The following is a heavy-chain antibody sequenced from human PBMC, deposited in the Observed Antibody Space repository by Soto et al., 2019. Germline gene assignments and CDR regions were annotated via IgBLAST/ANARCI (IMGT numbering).Heavy chain of an antibody. Sequence: QITLKESGPPLVKPTQTLTLTCSFSGFSLSTSGVGVGWIRQPPGKAPEWLALIDWDDDKRYSPSLKSRLTIXXDTSKKQVVLTMTNMDPVDTATYFCARHTVYRFDYWGQGTLVTVSS. V-gene: IGHV2-5*02. CDR3: ARHTVYRFDY. D-gene: IGHD3-16*02. CDR2: IDWDDDK. CDR1: GFSLSTSGVG. J-gene: IGHJ4*02.